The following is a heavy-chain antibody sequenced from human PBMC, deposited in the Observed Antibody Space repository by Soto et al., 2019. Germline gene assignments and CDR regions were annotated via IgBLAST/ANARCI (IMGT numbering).Heavy chain of an antibody. J-gene: IGHJ5*02. CDR3: AKGLTGATCA. CDR2: ISARGTT. V-gene: IGHV3-23*01. D-gene: IGHD7-27*01. Sequence: EVQVLESGGGLVQPGGSLRLSCTTSGFTFINYAFNWVRQAPGRGLEWVSAISARGTTYYADSVKGRFTLSRDISKNTLFLQMNSLRVEDTAVYFCAKGLTGATCAWGQGTVVTVSS. CDR1: GFTFINYA.